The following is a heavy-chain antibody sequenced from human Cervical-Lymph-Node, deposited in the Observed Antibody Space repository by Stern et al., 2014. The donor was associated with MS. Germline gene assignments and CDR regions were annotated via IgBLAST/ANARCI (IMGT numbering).Heavy chain of an antibody. CDR3: AREGPRTGTLVY. CDR2: IYYSGST. CDR1: GGSISSGDYY. J-gene: IGHJ4*02. Sequence: VQLLESGPGLVKPSQTLSLTCTVSGGSISSGDYYWSWIRQPPGKGLGWIGYIYYSGSTSYNPSLKSRVTISVDTSKNQFSLKLSSVTAADTAVYYCAREGPRTGTLVYWGQGTLVTVSS. D-gene: IGHD3/OR15-3a*01. V-gene: IGHV4-30-4*01.